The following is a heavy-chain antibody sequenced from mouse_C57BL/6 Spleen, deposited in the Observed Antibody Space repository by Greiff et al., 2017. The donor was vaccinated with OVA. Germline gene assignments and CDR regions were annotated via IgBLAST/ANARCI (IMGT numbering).Heavy chain of an antibody. D-gene: IGHD1-1*01. Sequence: VQLQQSGPELVKPGASVKISCKASGYAFSSSWMNWVKQRPGKGLEWIGRIYPGDGDTNYNGKFKGKATLTADKSSSTAYMQLSSLTSEDSAVYFCARSDYGSSYSYYFDYWGQGTTLTVSS. CDR3: ARSDYGSSYSYYFDY. CDR2: IYPGDGDT. J-gene: IGHJ2*01. CDR1: GYAFSSSW. V-gene: IGHV1-82*01.